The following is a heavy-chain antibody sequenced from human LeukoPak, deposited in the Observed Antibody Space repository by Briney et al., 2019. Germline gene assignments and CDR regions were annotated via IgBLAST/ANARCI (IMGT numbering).Heavy chain of an antibody. CDR3: ASRSSYFDY. Sequence: SETLSLTCTVSGGSISPYYWGWIRQPPGKGLEWIGSIYHSGSTYYNPSLKSRVTISVDTSKNQFSLKLSSVTAADTAVYYCASRSSYFDYWGQGTLVTVSS. J-gene: IGHJ4*02. CDR1: GGSISPYY. V-gene: IGHV4-38-2*02. CDR2: IYHSGST.